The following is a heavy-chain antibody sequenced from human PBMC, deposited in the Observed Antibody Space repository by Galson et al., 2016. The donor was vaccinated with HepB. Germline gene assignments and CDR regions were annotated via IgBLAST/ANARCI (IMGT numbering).Heavy chain of an antibody. J-gene: IGHJ3*02. D-gene: IGHD5-12*01. CDR3: AKPTNSDAFHI. Sequence: SLRLSCAASGLTFSDHYMDWVRQAPGKGLEWVGRIRDKANNYTTEYAASVEGRFSVSTDGSKNSLYLQMNSLETEDTAVCYCAKPTNSDAFHIWGQGTMVTVSS. CDR2: IRDKANNYTT. V-gene: IGHV3-72*01. CDR1: GLTFSDHY.